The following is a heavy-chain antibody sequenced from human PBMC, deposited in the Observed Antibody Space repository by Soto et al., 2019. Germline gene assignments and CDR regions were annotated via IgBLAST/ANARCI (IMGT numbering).Heavy chain of an antibody. D-gene: IGHD3-10*01. CDR2: INHSGST. J-gene: IGHJ3*02. CDR3: ARGPRFTMVRGRGPFDI. CDR1: GGSFSGYY. V-gene: IGHV4-34*01. Sequence: SETLSLTCAFYGGSFSGYYWSWIRQPPGKGLEWIGEINHSGSTNYNPSLKSRVTISVDTSKNQFSLKLSSVTAADTAVYYCARGPRFTMVRGRGPFDIWAQGTMVTVSS.